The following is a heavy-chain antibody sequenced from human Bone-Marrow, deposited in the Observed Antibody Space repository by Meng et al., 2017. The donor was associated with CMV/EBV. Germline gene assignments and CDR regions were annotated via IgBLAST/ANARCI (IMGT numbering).Heavy chain of an antibody. CDR3: ARAGVAAAGVFGFDY. Sequence: SETLSLTCAVYGGSFSNYYWSWIRQPPGKGLEWIGEINHSGSTNYNPSFKSRVTISVDTSKNQFSLKLSSVTAADTAVYYCARAGVAAAGVFGFDYWGQGTLVTVSS. D-gene: IGHD6-13*01. J-gene: IGHJ4*02. CDR2: INHSGST. CDR1: GGSFSNYY. V-gene: IGHV4-34*01.